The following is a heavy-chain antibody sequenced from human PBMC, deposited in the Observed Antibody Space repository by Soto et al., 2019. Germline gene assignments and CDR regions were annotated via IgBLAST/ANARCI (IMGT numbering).Heavy chain of an antibody. CDR2: IYPGDSDT. D-gene: IGHD6-6*01. CDR3: ARPHIIAARPGGWHFDY. Sequence: GESLKISCKGSGYSFTSYWIGWVRQMPGKGLEWMGIIYPGDSDTRYSPSFQGQVTISADKSISTAYLQWSSLKASDTAMYYCARPHIIAARPGGWHFDYWGQGTLVTVSS. J-gene: IGHJ4*02. CDR1: GYSFTSYW. V-gene: IGHV5-51*01.